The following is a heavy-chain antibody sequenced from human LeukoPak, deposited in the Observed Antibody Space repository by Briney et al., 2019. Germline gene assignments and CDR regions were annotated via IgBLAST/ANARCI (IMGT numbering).Heavy chain of an antibody. V-gene: IGHV3-30*01. CDR3: ARDPGSGSYTNYFDY. J-gene: IGHJ4*02. CDR2: ISYDGSNK. D-gene: IGHD3-10*01. Sequence: GGSLRLSCAASGFTFSSYAMHWVRQAPGKGLEGVAVISYDGSNKYYADSVKGRFTISRDNSKNTLYLQMNSLRAEDTAVYYCARDPGSGSYTNYFDYWGQGTLVTVSS. CDR1: GFTFSSYA.